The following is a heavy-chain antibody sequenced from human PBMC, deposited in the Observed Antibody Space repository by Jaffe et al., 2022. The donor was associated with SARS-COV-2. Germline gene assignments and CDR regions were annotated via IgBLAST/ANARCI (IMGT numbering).Heavy chain of an antibody. J-gene: IGHJ4*02. CDR3: ARGVNYYDSSGYYYDY. CDR1: GGSITTTNW. CDR2: IFHIGSA. V-gene: IGHV4-4*02. Sequence: QVQLQESGPGLVKPSGTLSLTCAVSGGSITTTNWWSWVRQPPGKGLEWVGEIFHIGSAKYNPSLKSRVTMSVDKSKNQFSLKLNSVTAADTAVYFCARGVNYYDSSGYYYDYWGQGTLVTVSS. D-gene: IGHD3-22*01.